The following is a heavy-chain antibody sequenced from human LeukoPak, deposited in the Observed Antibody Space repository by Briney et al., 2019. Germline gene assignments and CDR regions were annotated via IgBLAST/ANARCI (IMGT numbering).Heavy chain of an antibody. CDR1: GFTFSSYE. V-gene: IGHV3-48*03. CDR3: AKSSRGSLDY. Sequence: GGSLRLSCAGSGFTFSSYEMNWVRQAPGKGLEWVSYISSSGSTRYYADSVKGRFTVSRDNAKNSLYLQMSSLRAEDTAIYYCAKSSRGSLDYWGQGTLVTVSS. CDR2: ISSSGSTR. D-gene: IGHD2-15*01. J-gene: IGHJ4*02.